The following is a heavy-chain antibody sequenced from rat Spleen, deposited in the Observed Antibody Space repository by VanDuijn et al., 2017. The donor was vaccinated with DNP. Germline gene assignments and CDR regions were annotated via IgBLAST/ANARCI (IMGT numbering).Heavy chain of an antibody. D-gene: IGHD3-1*01. CDR3: ARGSTSIYWYFDF. J-gene: IGHJ1*01. V-gene: IGHV5-31*01. CDR2: ITSSGGNT. CDR1: GFTFSNYW. Sequence: EVQLVESGGGLVQPGRSLKLSCVASGFTFSNYWMTWIRQVPGKGLEWVASITSSGGNTYYPDSVKGRFTISRDDAKSSPYLQMNSLKPEDTATYYCARGSTSIYWYFDFWGPGTMVTVSS.